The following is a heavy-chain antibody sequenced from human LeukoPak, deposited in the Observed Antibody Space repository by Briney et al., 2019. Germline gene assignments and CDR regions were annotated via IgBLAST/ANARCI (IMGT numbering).Heavy chain of an antibody. V-gene: IGHV1-18*01. CDR3: ARDYSGYDSGWFDP. Sequence: ASVKVSCKASGNTFTSYAITWVRQAPGQGLEWMGWISAYNGNTNYAQKLQGRVTMTTDTSTNTAYMELRSLRSDDTAVYYCARDYSGYDSGWFDPWGQGTLVTVSS. CDR2: ISAYNGNT. CDR1: GNTFTSYA. D-gene: IGHD5-12*01. J-gene: IGHJ5*02.